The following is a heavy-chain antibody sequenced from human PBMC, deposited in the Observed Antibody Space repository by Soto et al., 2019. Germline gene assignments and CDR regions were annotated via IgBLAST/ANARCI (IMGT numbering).Heavy chain of an antibody. J-gene: IGHJ6*02. CDR3: ARDMSPEFVVVAAAIPKSGYYGMDV. V-gene: IGHV3-11*01. CDR1: GFTFSDYY. D-gene: IGHD2-2*01. Sequence: SLRLSCAASGFTFSDYYMSWIRQAPGKGLEWVSYISSSGSPIYYADSVKGRFTISRDNAKNSLYLQMNSLRAEDTAVYFCARDMSPEFVVVAAAIPKSGYYGMDVWGQGTTVTVSS. CDR2: ISSSGSPI.